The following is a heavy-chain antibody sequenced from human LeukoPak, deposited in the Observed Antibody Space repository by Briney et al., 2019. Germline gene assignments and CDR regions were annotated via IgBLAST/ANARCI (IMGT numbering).Heavy chain of an antibody. CDR1: GFTFTRFN. V-gene: IGHV3-21*01. Sequence: GGSLRLSCAASGFTFTRFNMNWVRQAPGKGLELVSSTTSSGTYIYYADSVKGRFTISRDNAKNTLYLQMNSLRAEDTAVYYCYGANAEHWGQGTLVTVSS. D-gene: IGHD4-23*01. CDR3: YGANAEH. J-gene: IGHJ1*01. CDR2: TTSSGTYI.